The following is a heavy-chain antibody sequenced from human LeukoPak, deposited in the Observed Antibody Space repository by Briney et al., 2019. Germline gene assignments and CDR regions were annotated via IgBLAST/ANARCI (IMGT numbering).Heavy chain of an antibody. V-gene: IGHV1-24*01. J-gene: IGHJ3*02. CDR1: GYTLTELS. CDR3: ATALLLWFGGVRRVFDI. Sequence: GASVKVSCKVSGYTLTELSIHWVRQAPGKGLEWMGGFDPEDGETIYAQKFQGRVTMTEDTSTDTAYMELSSLRSEDTAVYYCATALLLWFGGVRRVFDIWGQGTMVTVSS. D-gene: IGHD3-10*01. CDR2: FDPEDGET.